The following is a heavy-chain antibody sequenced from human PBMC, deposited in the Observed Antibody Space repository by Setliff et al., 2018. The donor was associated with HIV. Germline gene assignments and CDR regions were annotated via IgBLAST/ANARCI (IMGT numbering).Heavy chain of an antibody. V-gene: IGHV1-18*01. CDR2: TSTYNGQR. J-gene: IGHJ6*02. CDR3: AREGVREPPSNTLYYGMDV. Sequence: ASVKVSCKSSGYTFSQYGISWVRQAPGQGLEWMGWTSTYNGQRNYAQKVQGRVNFTTDTSTSTAYMELRSLRSDDTAVYYCAREGVREPPSNTLYYGMDVWGQGTTVTVSS. D-gene: IGHD3-10*01. CDR1: GYTFSQYG.